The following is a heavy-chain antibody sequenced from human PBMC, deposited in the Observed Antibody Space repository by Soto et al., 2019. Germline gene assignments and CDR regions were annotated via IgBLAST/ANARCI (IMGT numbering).Heavy chain of an antibody. CDR3: ARDWGNYYDSSGYYPDY. CDR1: GYTFTSYY. J-gene: IGHJ4*02. Sequence: VKVSCKASGYTFTSYYMHWVRQATGQGLELMGIFNPSGGSTSYAQKFQGRVTMTRDTSTITVYMALSSLRSEDTAVYYCARDWGNYYDSSGYYPDYWGQGALVTVYS. CDR2: FNPSGGST. V-gene: IGHV1-46*01. D-gene: IGHD3-22*01.